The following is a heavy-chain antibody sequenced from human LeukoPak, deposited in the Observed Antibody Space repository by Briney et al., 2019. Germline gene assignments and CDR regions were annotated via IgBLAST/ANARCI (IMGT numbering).Heavy chain of an antibody. D-gene: IGHD5-12*01. CDR1: GFTFSSYA. J-gene: IGHJ4*02. CDR2: ISSSGSTI. CDR3: ARVGGYSGYDPKDYYFDY. V-gene: IGHV3-48*03. Sequence: GGSLRLSCAASGFTFSSYAMSWVRQAPGKGLEWVSYISSSGSTIYYADSVKGRFTISRDNAKNSLYLQMNSLRAEDTAVYYCARVGGYSGYDPKDYYFDYWGQGTLVTVSS.